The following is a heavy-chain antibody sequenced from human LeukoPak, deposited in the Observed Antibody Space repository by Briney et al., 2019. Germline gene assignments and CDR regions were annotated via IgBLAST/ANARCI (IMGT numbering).Heavy chain of an antibody. Sequence: SQTLSLTCAISGDSVSSLLVTWNWIRQSPSRGLQWLGRTYYRSKWSNDYAVSVKSRITINPDTSRNQFSLQLKSVTPEDTALYFCARAVSGRFDSWGQGTLVTVSS. CDR1: GDSVSSLLVT. CDR2: TYYRSKWSN. CDR3: ARAVSGRFDS. V-gene: IGHV6-1*01. J-gene: IGHJ5*01. D-gene: IGHD3-10*01.